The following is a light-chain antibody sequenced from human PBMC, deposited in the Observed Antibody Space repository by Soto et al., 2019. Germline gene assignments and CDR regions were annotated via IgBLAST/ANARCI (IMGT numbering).Light chain of an antibody. V-gene: IGKV3-20*01. CDR3: QQYRDLPQT. J-gene: IGKJ1*01. CDR1: QSVRSNY. CDR2: NSS. Sequence: EIVLTQSPGTLSLSPGERATLSCRASQSVRSNYLAWYQQKPGQAPRLLIYNSSTRATGIPDRFSGSGSGTDFTLTIGSLEPEDFALYYCQQYRDLPQTFGQGTKVEIK.